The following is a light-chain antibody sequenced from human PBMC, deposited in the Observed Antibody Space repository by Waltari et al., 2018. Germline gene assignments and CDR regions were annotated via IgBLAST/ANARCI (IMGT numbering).Light chain of an antibody. CDR1: SNDVGAYNY. CDR3: SSFAGNNNVV. Sequence: QSALTQPPSASGSPGPSVTIPCTGTSNDVGAYNYVSWYQQHPGKAPKLMIYEVSMRPSGVPDRFSGSKSDNTASLTVSGLQAEDEADYYCSSFAGNNNVVFGGGTKLTVL. V-gene: IGLV2-8*01. J-gene: IGLJ2*01. CDR2: EVS.